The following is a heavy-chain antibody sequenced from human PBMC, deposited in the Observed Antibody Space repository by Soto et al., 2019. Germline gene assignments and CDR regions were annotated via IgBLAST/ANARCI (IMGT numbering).Heavy chain of an antibody. CDR2: ISYDGSNK. Sequence: QVQLVESGGGVVQPGRSLRLSCAASGFTFSSYGMHWVRQAPGKGLEWVAVISYDGSNKYYADSVKGRFTISRDNSKNTLYLQMNSLRAEDTAVYYCAKDLFTMVRGFYYYGMDVWGQGTTVIVSS. CDR3: AKDLFTMVRGFYYYGMDV. V-gene: IGHV3-30*18. J-gene: IGHJ6*02. CDR1: GFTFSSYG. D-gene: IGHD3-10*01.